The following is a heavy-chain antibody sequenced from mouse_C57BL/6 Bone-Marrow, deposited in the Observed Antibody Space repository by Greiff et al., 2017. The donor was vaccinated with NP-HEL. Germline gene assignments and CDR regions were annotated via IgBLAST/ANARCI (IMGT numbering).Heavy chain of an antibody. J-gene: IGHJ3*01. CDR3: ARRYDYDAWFAY. CDR2: INPNNGGT. D-gene: IGHD2-4*01. CDR1: GYTFTDYN. Sequence: EVKLLESGPELVKPGASVKMSCKASGYTFTDYNMHWVKQSHGKSLEWIGYINPNNGGTSYNQKFKGKPTLTVNKSSSTAYMELRSLTSEDSAVYYCARRYDYDAWFAYWGQGTLVTVSA. V-gene: IGHV1-22*01.